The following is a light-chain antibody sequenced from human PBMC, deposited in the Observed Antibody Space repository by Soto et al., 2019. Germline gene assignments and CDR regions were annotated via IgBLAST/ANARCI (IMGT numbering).Light chain of an antibody. V-gene: IGLV2-23*01. Sequence: QPVLTQPASVSGSPGQSITISCTGTSSDVGSYNLVSWYQQHPGKAPKLMIYEGSKRPSGVSNRFSGSKSGNTASLTISGLQDEDEADYYCFSYAGRSTHVVFGGGTKLTVL. CDR2: EGS. J-gene: IGLJ2*01. CDR3: FSYAGRSTHVV. CDR1: SSDVGSYNL.